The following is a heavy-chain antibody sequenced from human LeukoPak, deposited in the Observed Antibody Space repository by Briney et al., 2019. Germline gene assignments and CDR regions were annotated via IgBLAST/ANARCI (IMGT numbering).Heavy chain of an antibody. CDR2: ISSSSSTI. Sequence: PGRSLRLSCAASRFTFSSYSMNWVRQAPGKGLEWVSYISSSSSTIYYADSVKGRFTISRDNAKNSLYLQMNSLRDEDTAVYYCARGSSYYYDSSGYRNDAFDIWGQGTMVTVSS. CDR3: ARGSSYYYDSSGYRNDAFDI. CDR1: RFTFSSYS. J-gene: IGHJ3*02. D-gene: IGHD3-22*01. V-gene: IGHV3-48*02.